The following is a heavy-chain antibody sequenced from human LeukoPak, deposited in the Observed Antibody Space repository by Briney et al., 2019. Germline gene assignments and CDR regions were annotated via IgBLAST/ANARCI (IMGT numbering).Heavy chain of an antibody. D-gene: IGHD2-2*01. CDR2: ISAYNGNT. V-gene: IGHV1-18*01. J-gene: IGHJ4*02. Sequence: ASVKVSCKASGYTFTSYGISWVTQAPGHGLEWMGWISAYNGNTNYAQKLQGRGTMTPDTSTSTAYIELRSLRADETTAYYCAREKPALDYWGQGTLVTVSS. CDR3: AREKPALDY. CDR1: GYTFTSYG.